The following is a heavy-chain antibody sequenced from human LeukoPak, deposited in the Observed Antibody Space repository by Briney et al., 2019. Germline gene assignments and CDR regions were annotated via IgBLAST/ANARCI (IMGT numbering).Heavy chain of an antibody. V-gene: IGHV4-31*03. D-gene: IGHD1-26*01. CDR3: ARRLSGSYAFDY. CDR2: IYYSGST. CDR1: GGSISSGGYY. Sequence: PSQTLSLTCTVSGGSISSGGYYWSWIRQHPGKGLEWIGYIYYSGSTYYNPSLKSRVTISVDTSKNQFSLKLSSATAADTAVYYCARRLSGSYAFDYWGQGTLVTVSS. J-gene: IGHJ4*02.